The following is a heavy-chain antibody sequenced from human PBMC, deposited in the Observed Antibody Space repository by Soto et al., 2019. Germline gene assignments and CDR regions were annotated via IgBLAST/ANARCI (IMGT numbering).Heavy chain of an antibody. V-gene: IGHV1-69*12. CDR3: ARDRPRANYGGNYYYDMDV. Sequence: QVQLVQSGAEVKKPGSSVKVSCKASGGTFSTYAISWVRQAPGQGLEWMGGIIPIFGTADYAQKFQGRVTITADESTSTAYMELSSLRSEDTAVYYCARDRPRANYGGNYYYDMDVWGQGTTVTVSS. CDR1: GGTFSTYA. CDR2: IIPIFGTA. J-gene: IGHJ6*02. D-gene: IGHD4-17*01.